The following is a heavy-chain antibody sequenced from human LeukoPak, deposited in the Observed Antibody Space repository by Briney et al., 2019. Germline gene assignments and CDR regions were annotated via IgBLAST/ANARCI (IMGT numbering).Heavy chain of an antibody. CDR3: ARSPTYYDFWSGYLRYYYYYYGMDV. D-gene: IGHD3-3*01. J-gene: IGHJ6*02. Sequence: ASVKVSCKASGYTFTSYDINLVRQAPGQGLEWMGLMNPNSGDTGSAQKFQGRVTMTRNTSISTAYMELSSLRSEDTAVYYCARSPTYYDFWSGYLRYYYYYYGMDVWGQGTTVTVSS. V-gene: IGHV1-8*01. CDR1: GYTFTSYD. CDR2: MNPNSGDT.